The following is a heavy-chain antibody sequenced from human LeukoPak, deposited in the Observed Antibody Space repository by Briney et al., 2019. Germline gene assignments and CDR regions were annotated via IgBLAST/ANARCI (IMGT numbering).Heavy chain of an antibody. CDR3: ARLHYYYDSSGYTYYFDY. V-gene: IGHV3-7*03. CDR2: IKQDGSEK. D-gene: IGHD3-22*01. Sequence: PVGSLRLSCAASGFTVSSNYMSWVRQAPGKGLEWVANIKQDGSEKYYVGSVKGRFTISRDNAKNSLYLQMNSLRAEDTAVYYCARLHYYYDSSGYTYYFDYWGQGTLVTVSS. CDR1: GFTVSSNY. J-gene: IGHJ4*02.